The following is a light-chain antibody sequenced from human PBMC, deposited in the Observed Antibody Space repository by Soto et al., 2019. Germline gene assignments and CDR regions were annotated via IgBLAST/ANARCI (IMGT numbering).Light chain of an antibody. Sequence: DIQMTQSPSSVSASVGDRVTITCRASQGISNWLAWYQQQPGKAPKLLIYAASSLQSGVPSRFSGGGSGTHFTLIISSLQPEVFATYYCQQTNTFLPLIFGGGTKVEIK. CDR1: QGISNW. CDR2: AAS. V-gene: IGKV1-12*01. CDR3: QQTNTFLPLI. J-gene: IGKJ4*01.